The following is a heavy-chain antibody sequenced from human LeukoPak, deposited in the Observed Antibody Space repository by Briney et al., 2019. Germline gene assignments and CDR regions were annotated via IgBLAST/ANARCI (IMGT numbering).Heavy chain of an antibody. CDR3: ARGHLPIFGVVILRFDYYYGMDV. Sequence: GGSLRLSCAASGFTFSSYGMHWVRQAPGKGLEWVAVIWYDGSNKYYADSVKGRFTISRDNSKNTLYLQMNSLRAEDTAVYYCARGHLPIFGVVILRFDYYYGMDVWGQGTTVTVSS. CDR1: GFTFSSYG. V-gene: IGHV3-33*01. J-gene: IGHJ6*02. D-gene: IGHD3-3*01. CDR2: IWYDGSNK.